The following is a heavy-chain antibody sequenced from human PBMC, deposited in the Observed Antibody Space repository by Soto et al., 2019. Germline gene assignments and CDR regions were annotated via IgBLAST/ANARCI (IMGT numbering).Heavy chain of an antibody. CDR2: IYSGGST. V-gene: IGHV3-53*01. D-gene: IGHD4-17*01. CDR3: ASLNTLTTND. CDR1: AFTVSRNH. Sequence: GWYLSSSWAASAFTVSRNHMSWVRLAPEKGLEWVSIIYSGGSTYYADSVQGRFTISRDDSKNMLFLQMDSLRAEDTAVYSCASLNTLTTNDWGQGTRVTVS. J-gene: IGHJ4*02.